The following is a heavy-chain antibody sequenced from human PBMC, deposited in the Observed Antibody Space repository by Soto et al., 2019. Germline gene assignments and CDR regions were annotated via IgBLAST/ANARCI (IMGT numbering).Heavy chain of an antibody. Sequence: SETLSLTCTVSGGSISSSSYYWGWIRQPPGKGLEWIGSIYYSGSTYYNPSLKSRVTISVDTPKNQFSLKLSSVTAADTAVYYCARHVVPDIVVVPAKNADYYYYYGMDVWGQGTTVTVSS. CDR3: ARHVVPDIVVVPAKNADYYYYYGMDV. CDR1: GGSISSSSYY. J-gene: IGHJ6*02. CDR2: IYYSGST. V-gene: IGHV4-39*01. D-gene: IGHD2-2*01.